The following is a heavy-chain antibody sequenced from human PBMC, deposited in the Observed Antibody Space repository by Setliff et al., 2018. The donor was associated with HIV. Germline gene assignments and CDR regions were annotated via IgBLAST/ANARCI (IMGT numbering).Heavy chain of an antibody. CDR3: ARGGGTSSPFDYHYYIDV. V-gene: IGHV4-39*01. J-gene: IGHJ6*03. D-gene: IGHD6-6*01. CDR1: GDSISSSSYY. CDR2: IYYTGST. Sequence: TSETLSLTCTVYGDSISSSSYYWGWVRQTPGKGREWIRGIYYTGSTIYNPSLKRRVTISVDTSNNQFSLKLSTVTAADTAVDYCARGGGTSSPFDYHYYIDVWGKGTKVTVSS.